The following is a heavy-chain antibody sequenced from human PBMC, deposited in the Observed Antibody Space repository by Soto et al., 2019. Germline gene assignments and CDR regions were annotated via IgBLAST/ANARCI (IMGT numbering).Heavy chain of an antibody. CDR2: IYPDDSDT. CDR1: GYTFSRYW. D-gene: IGHD4-17*01. CDR3: AGNYGAKSAYYWFDP. Sequence: PGESLKISCKGSGYTFSRYWIVWVRQMPGKGLEWMGIIYPDDSDTRYYPDSVKGRFTISRDNSRNTLYLQMNSLRAEDTAVYYCAGNYGAKSAYYWFDPWGQGTLVTVSS. J-gene: IGHJ5*02. V-gene: IGHV5-51*01.